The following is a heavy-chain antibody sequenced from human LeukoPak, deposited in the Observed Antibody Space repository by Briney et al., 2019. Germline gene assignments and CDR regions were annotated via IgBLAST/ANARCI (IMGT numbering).Heavy chain of an antibody. CDR3: ARDLPLIYDFWSGHAFDI. V-gene: IGHV4-4*07. CDR2: IYTSGST. Sequence: SETLSLTCTVSGGSISSYYWSWIRQPAGKGLEWIGRIYTSGSTNYNPSLKSRVTMSVDTSKNQFSLKLSSVTAADTAVYYCARDLPLIYDFWSGHAFDIWGQGTMVTVSS. CDR1: GGSISSYY. J-gene: IGHJ3*02. D-gene: IGHD3-3*01.